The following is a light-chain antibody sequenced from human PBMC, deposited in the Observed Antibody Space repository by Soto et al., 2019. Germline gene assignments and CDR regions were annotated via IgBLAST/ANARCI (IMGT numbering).Light chain of an antibody. Sequence: DIQMTQSPSSVSASVGDRVTITCQASQGISRSLAWYQQKPGKAPKLLIYAASSLQSGVPSRFSGSGFGTDFTLTINSLQPEDFALYYCQQAVTFPITFGQGTRLEI. CDR2: AAS. J-gene: IGKJ5*01. V-gene: IGKV1D-12*01. CDR1: QGISRS. CDR3: QQAVTFPIT.